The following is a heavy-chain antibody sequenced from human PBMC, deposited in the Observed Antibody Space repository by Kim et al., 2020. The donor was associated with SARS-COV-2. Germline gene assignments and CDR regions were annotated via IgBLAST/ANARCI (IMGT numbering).Heavy chain of an antibody. J-gene: IGHJ5*02. CDR3: ARLAYEYWFGELGKLNWFDP. CDR1: GGSISSISYY. V-gene: IGHV4-39*01. D-gene: IGHD3-10*01. Sequence: SETLSLTCTVSGGSISSISYYWGWIRQPPGKGLEWIGSIYYSGSTYYNPSLKSRVTISVETSKNQLYLKLSSVTAADTAVYYCARLAYEYWFGELGKLNWFDPWGQGTLVTVSS. CDR2: IYYSGST.